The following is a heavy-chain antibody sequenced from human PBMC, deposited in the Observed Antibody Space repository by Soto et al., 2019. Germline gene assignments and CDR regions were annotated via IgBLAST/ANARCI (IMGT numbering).Heavy chain of an antibody. CDR1: GGSFSGYY. D-gene: IGHD6-19*01. CDR3: ARGAVAAHLNWFDP. CDR2: INHSGST. J-gene: IGHJ5*02. V-gene: IGHV4-34*01. Sequence: DTLSLTCAVXGGSFSGYYWSWIRQPPGKGLEWIGEINHSGSTNYNPSLKSRVTISVDTSKNQFSLKLSSVTAADTAVYYCARGAVAAHLNWFDPWGQGTLVTVSS.